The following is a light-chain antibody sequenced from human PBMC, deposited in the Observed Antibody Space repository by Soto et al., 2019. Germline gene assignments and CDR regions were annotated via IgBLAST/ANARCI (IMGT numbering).Light chain of an antibody. J-gene: IGKJ4*01. CDR3: QQYGSSPLT. V-gene: IGKV3-20*01. Sequence: EIVLTQSPGTESLSPGERATLSCRASQTVSGYYLAWYQQKPGQAPRLLIYGASRRATGIPDRFSGSGSGTDFTLTINRLEPEDFAVYSCQQYGSSPLTFGGGTKVEIK. CDR1: QTVSGYY. CDR2: GAS.